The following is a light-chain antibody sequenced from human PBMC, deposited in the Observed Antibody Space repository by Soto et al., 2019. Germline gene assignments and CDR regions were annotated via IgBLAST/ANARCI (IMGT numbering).Light chain of an antibody. V-gene: IGKV3-11*01. J-gene: IGKJ5*01. CDR3: QQRSKSIT. Sequence: DILLTQSPSTLSVHTQERVPLYCRASQSISSHLAWFQQRPGQAPRLLIYDASNRATGIPARFSGSGSGTDFILTISSLEPEDFAVYYCQQRSKSITFGKGTRLEIK. CDR1: QSISSH. CDR2: DAS.